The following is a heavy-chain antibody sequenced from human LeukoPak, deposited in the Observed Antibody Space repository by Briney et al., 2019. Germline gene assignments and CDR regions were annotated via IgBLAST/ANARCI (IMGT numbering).Heavy chain of an antibody. J-gene: IGHJ4*02. V-gene: IGHV3-30*02. D-gene: IGHD2-15*01. Sequence: GGSLRLSCAASGFTFSSYGMHWVRQAPGKGLEWVAFIRYDGSNKYYADSVKGRFTISRDNSKNTLYLQMNSLRAEDTAVYYCAKVGGPAATPLDYWGQGTLVTVSS. CDR3: AKVGGPAATPLDY. CDR1: GFTFSSYG. CDR2: IRYDGSNK.